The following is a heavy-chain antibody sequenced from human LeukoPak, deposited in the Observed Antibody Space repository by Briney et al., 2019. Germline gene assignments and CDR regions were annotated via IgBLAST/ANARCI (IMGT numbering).Heavy chain of an antibody. CDR3: ARNLVATTPGPLDY. Sequence: SETLSLTCAVYGGSFSGCYWSWIRQPPGKGLEWIGEINHSGSTNYNPSLKSRVTISVDTSKNQFSLKLSSVTAADTAVYYCARNLVATTPGPLDYWGQGTLVTVSS. V-gene: IGHV4-34*01. CDR1: GGSFSGCY. CDR2: INHSGST. D-gene: IGHD5-12*01. J-gene: IGHJ4*02.